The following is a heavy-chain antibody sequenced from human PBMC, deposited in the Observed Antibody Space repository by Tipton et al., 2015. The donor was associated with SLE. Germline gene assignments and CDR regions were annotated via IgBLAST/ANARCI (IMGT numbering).Heavy chain of an antibody. D-gene: IGHD5-12*01. Sequence: TLSLTCTVSGGSISSGTYYWTWIRQPAGKGLEWIGHIQTSGSTNYNPSLKSRVTMSGATSKNQFSLKLSSVTAADTAVYYWARESADYGYSGFDLGYYYYNKDVWGKGTTVTVSS. CDR2: IQTSGST. CDR3: ARESADYGYSGFDLGYYYYNKDV. V-gene: IGHV4-61*09. CDR1: GGSISSGTYY. J-gene: IGHJ6*03.